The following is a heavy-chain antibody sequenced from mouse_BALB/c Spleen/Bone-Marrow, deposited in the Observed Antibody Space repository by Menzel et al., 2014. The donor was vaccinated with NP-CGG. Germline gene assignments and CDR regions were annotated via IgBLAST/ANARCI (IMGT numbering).Heavy chain of an antibody. CDR3: AGGNYLYYFDY. Sequence: QVQLQQPGAELVRPGASVKLSCKASGYTFTSYWINWVKQRPGQGLEWIGNIYPSNNYTNYNQKFKDKATLTVDKSSSTAHKQLSSPTSEDSAVYYCAGGNYLYYFDYWGQGTTLTVSS. D-gene: IGHD2-1*01. CDR1: GYTFTSYW. CDR2: IYPSNNYT. V-gene: IGHV1-69*02. J-gene: IGHJ2*01.